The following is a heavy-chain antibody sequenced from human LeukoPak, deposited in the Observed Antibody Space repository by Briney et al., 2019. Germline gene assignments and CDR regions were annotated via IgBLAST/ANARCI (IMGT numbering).Heavy chain of an antibody. D-gene: IGHD1-26*01. V-gene: IGHV3-64*04. CDR2: ISSNGGST. CDR1: GFTFSSYA. Sequence: PGGSLRLSCSASGFTFSSYAMHWVRQAPGKGLEYVSAISSNGGSTYYADSVKGRFTISRDNSKNTLYLQMNSLRAEDTAVYYCARDQGLLPVYWGQGTLVTVSS. CDR3: ARDQGLLPVY. J-gene: IGHJ4*02.